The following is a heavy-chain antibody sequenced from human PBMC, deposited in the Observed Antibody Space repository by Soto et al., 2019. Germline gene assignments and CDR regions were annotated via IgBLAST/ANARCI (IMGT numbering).Heavy chain of an antibody. CDR2: VHHSGST. V-gene: IGHV4-34*10. CDR3: ATSYGNAWYTY. CDR1: GASFTGHY. Sequence: SETLSLTCAVSGASFTGHYWSWIRQPPGKGLEWIGEVHHSGSTSYNPALKSRVTMSVDTSKNHFSLQLTSVTVEDTAVYYCATSYGNAWYTYWGQGTQVTVSS. J-gene: IGHJ4*02. D-gene: IGHD6-13*01.